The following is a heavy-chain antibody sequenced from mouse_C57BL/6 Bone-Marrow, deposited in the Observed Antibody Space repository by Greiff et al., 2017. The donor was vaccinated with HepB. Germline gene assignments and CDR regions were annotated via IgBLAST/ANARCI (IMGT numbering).Heavy chain of an antibody. D-gene: IGHD2-4*01. CDR3: ARQGIYYDYDAGPYYYAMDY. J-gene: IGHJ4*01. CDR1: GFSLTSYG. V-gene: IGHV2-6-1*01. CDR2: IWSDGST. Sequence: QVQLQQSGPGLVAPSQSLSITCTVSGFSLTSYGVHWVRQPPGKGLEWLVVIWSDGSTTYNSALKSRLSISKDDSKSQVFLKMNSLQTDDTAMYYCARQGIYYDYDAGPYYYAMDYWGQGTSVTVSS.